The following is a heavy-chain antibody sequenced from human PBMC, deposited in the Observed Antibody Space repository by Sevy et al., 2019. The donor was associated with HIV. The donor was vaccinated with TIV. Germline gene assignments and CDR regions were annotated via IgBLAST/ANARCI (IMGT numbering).Heavy chain of an antibody. CDR3: ARENTMIEEPGWFDP. CDR2: ISRSGSTI. CDR1: GFTFSDYY. Sequence: GGSLRLSCAASGFTFSDYYMSWIRQAPGKGLEWVSYISRSGSTINYADSVKGRFTLSRANAKNSLYLQINSLRAEDTAVYYCARENTMIEEPGWFDPWGQGTLVTVSS. J-gene: IGHJ5*02. D-gene: IGHD3-22*01. V-gene: IGHV3-11*01.